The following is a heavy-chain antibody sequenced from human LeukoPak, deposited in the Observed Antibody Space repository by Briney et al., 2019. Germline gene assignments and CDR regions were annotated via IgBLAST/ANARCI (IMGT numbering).Heavy chain of an antibody. Sequence: PGGSLRLSCAASGFTFSNYAMNWVRQAPGKGLDWVSGISVSGSTTYYADSVKGRFTTSRDDSKNTVYLQMNSLRAEDTAVYYCASGYCGSTNCRRDYWGQGTLVTVSS. D-gene: IGHD2-2*03. V-gene: IGHV3-23*01. CDR2: ISVSGSTT. CDR3: ASGYCGSTNCRRDY. J-gene: IGHJ4*02. CDR1: GFTFSNYA.